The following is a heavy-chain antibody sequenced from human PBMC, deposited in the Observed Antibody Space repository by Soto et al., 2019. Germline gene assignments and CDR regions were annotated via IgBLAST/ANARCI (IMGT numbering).Heavy chain of an antibody. Sequence: LGESLKISCKASGYSFTSYWIGWVRQMPGQGLEWMGIIYPSDSDTRYSPSFQGQVTISVDKSISTAYLQWGSLKASDSGMYYCVRQGFGASDSKYNWCDPWGQGIMVTVSS. V-gene: IGHV5-51*01. CDR3: VRQGFGASDSKYNWCDP. CDR2: IYPSDSDT. CDR1: GYSFTSYW. J-gene: IGHJ5*02. D-gene: IGHD2-15*01.